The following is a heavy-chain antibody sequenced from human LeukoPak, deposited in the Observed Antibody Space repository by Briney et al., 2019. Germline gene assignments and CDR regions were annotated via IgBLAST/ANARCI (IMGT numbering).Heavy chain of an antibody. CDR3: ASLGVPSGADY. V-gene: IGHV4-30-4*08. CDR2: ISYSGSA. CDR1: GGSISSGTCY. D-gene: IGHD3-16*01. J-gene: IGHJ4*02. Sequence: PSETLSLTCTVSGGSISSGTCYWSWIRQHPGKGLEWIGYISYSGSAYYNPSLKSRVTISVDTSKNQFSLKLSSVTAADTAVYYCASLGVPSGADYWGQGTLVTVSS.